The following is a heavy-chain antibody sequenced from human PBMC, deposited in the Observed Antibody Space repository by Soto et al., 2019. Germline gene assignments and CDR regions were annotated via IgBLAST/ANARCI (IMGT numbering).Heavy chain of an antibody. Sequence: ASVKLSCKASGYTFTSYDINWVRQATGQGLEWMGWMNPNSGNTGYAQKFQGRVTMTRNTSISTAYMELSSLRSEDTAVYYCARDLEYCSGGSCYSGAFDIWGQGTMVTVSS. J-gene: IGHJ3*02. CDR3: ARDLEYCSGGSCYSGAFDI. V-gene: IGHV1-8*01. CDR2: MNPNSGNT. D-gene: IGHD2-15*01. CDR1: GYTFTSYD.